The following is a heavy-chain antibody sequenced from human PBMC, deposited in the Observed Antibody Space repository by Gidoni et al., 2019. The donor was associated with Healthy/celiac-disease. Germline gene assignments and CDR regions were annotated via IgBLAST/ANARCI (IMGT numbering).Heavy chain of an antibody. CDR2: ISHDGSNN. Sequence: VQLMESVGGVVQPGGGLRLAGAASGFTFSSYGMHWVRQAPGKGLEWVSVISHDGSNNYYADSVKGRFTISRDNSKNTLYLQMNSLRAEDTAVYYCAKDSRGRPFDYWGQGTLVTVSS. CDR3: AKDSRGRPFDY. V-gene: IGHV3-30*18. J-gene: IGHJ4*02. CDR1: GFTFSSYG. D-gene: IGHD3-16*01.